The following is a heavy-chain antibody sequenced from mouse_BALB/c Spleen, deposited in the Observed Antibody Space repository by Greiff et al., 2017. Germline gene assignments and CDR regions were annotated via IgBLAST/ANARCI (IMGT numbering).Heavy chain of an antibody. Sequence: QVHVKQSGPELVKPGASVKMSCKASGYTFTDYVISWVKQRTGQGLEWIGEIYPGSGSTYYNEKFKGKATLTADKSSNTDYMQLSSLTSEDSAVYFCARGGLRQGYWYFDVWGAGTTVTVSS. CDR3: ARGGLRQGYWYFDV. CDR2: IYPGSGST. CDR1: GYTFTDYV. J-gene: IGHJ1*01. D-gene: IGHD2-4*01. V-gene: IGHV1-77*01.